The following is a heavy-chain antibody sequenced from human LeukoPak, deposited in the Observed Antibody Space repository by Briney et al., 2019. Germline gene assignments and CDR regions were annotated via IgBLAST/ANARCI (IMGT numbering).Heavy chain of an antibody. CDR2: IRYDGSNK. J-gene: IGHJ4*02. Sequence: GGSLGLSCAASGFTFSSYGMHWVRQAPGKGLEWVAFIRYDGSNKYYADSVKGRFTISRDNSKNTLYLQMNSLRAEDTAVYYCAKETTLEMATAFDYWGQGTLVTVSS. V-gene: IGHV3-30*02. D-gene: IGHD5-24*01. CDR1: GFTFSSYG. CDR3: AKETTLEMATAFDY.